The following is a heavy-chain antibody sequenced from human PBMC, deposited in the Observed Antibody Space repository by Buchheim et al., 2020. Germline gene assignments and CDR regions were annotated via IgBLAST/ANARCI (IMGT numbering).Heavy chain of an antibody. CDR3: ARDGTYGSGTYSARHFDY. V-gene: IGHV1-2*04. J-gene: IGHJ4*02. Sequence: QVQLVQSGAEVKNPGASVKVSCKASGYPFTGYYIHWVRQAPGQGLEWIGWINPNSGDTNYAPKFQAWVTMTRDTSIDTAFMELNRLTSDDTAVYYCARDGTYGSGTYSARHFDYWGQGTL. CDR2: INPNSGDT. D-gene: IGHD3-10*01. CDR1: GYPFTGYY.